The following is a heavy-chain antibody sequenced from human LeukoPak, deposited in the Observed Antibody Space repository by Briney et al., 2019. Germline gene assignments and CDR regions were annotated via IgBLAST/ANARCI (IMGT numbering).Heavy chain of an antibody. CDR1: GFTFCSYS. Sequence: GGSLRLSCAASGFTFCSYSMNWVRQAPGKGLEWVSSISSSSSYIYYADSVKGRFTISRDNAKNSLYLQMNSLRAEDTAVYYCARDFVVSYYYDSSGSYYFDYWGQGTLVTVSS. CDR2: ISSSSSYI. V-gene: IGHV3-21*01. CDR3: ARDFVVSYYYDSSGSYYFDY. D-gene: IGHD3-22*01. J-gene: IGHJ4*02.